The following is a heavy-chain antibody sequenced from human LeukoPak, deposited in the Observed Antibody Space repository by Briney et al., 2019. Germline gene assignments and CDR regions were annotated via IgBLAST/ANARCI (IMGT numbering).Heavy chain of an antibody. V-gene: IGHV4-59*01. CDR1: GGSISSYY. CDR2: IYYSGST. D-gene: IGHD1-26*01. J-gene: IGHJ4*02. CDR3: ARDLGGSYYGDFDY. Sequence: SETLSLTCTVSGGSISSYYWSWIRQPPGKGLEWIGYIYYSGSTNYNPSLKSRVTISVDTSKNQFSLKLSPVTAADTAVYYCARDLGGSYYGDFDYWGQGTLVTVSS.